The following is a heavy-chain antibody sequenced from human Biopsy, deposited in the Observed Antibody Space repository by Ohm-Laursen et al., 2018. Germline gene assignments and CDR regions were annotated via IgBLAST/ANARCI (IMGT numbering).Heavy chain of an antibody. J-gene: IGHJ2*01. Sequence: SSAKVSCKASGGMFTSYTINWLRQAPGQGLQWMGGIMSLYNTTNYAQKFWDRITVTADKSTNTVYMTLSSLTSEDTAVYFCARGLGGYDYWYFDLWGRGTPVTVPS. CDR2: IMSLYNTT. CDR1: GGMFTSYT. V-gene: IGHV1-69*06. D-gene: IGHD5-12*01. CDR3: ARGLGGYDYWYFDL.